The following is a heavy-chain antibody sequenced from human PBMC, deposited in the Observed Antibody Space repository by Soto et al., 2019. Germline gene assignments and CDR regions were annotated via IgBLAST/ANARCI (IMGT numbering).Heavy chain of an antibody. Sequence: PGGSLRLSCAASGFTFSSYAMSWVRQAPGKGLEWVSAISGSGGSTYYADSVKGRFTISRDNSKNTLYLQMNSLRAEDTAVYYCAKGYCTNGVCPRWFQHWGQGTLVTVSS. J-gene: IGHJ1*01. CDR2: ISGSGGST. V-gene: IGHV3-23*01. D-gene: IGHD2-8*01. CDR1: GFTFSSYA. CDR3: AKGYCTNGVCPRWFQH.